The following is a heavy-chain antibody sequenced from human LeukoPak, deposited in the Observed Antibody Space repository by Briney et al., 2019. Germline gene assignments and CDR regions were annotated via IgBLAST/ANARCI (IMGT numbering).Heavy chain of an antibody. J-gene: IGHJ4*02. V-gene: IGHV3-74*01. CDR1: GFTFSTSW. CDR3: ARAGYYRFDY. CDR2: INSDGTTI. D-gene: IGHD2/OR15-2a*01. Sequence: PGGSLRLSCAASGFTFSTSWMHWVRHAPGKGLVWVSRINSDGTTIDYADSVKGRSTISRDNAKNTLYLQMNSLRDEDTAVYYCARAGYYRFDYWGQGTLVTVSS.